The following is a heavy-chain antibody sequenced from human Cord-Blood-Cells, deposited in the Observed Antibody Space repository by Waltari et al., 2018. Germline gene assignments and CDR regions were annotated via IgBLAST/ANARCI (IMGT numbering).Heavy chain of an antibody. V-gene: IGHV1-2*02. CDR2: VNPNRGGT. Sequence: QVQLVQSGAEVKKPGASVKVSCKASGYTFTGYYMHWVRQAPGQGLEWMGWVNPNRGGTNYAQKCQGRVTMTRDTSISTAYMELSRLRSDDTAVYYCATHRFGEYFDIWGQGTMVTVSS. J-gene: IGHJ3*02. D-gene: IGHD3-10*01. CDR3: ATHRFGEYFDI. CDR1: GYTFTGYY.